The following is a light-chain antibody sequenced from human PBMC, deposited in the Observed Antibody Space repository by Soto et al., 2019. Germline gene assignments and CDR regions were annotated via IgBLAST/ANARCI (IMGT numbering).Light chain of an antibody. CDR1: QSVSSN. J-gene: IGKJ4*01. CDR3: QQYYYWPLT. CDR2: GAS. Sequence: EIVMTQSPATLSVSPGERATLSCRASQSVSSNLAWYQQKPGQAPRLLIYGASTRATGIPARFSGSGSGTEFTLIISSLQSEDFAVYYCQQYYYWPLTFGGGTKV. V-gene: IGKV3-15*01.